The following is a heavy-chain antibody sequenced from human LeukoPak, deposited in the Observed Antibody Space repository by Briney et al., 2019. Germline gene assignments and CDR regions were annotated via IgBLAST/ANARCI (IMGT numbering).Heavy chain of an antibody. Sequence: GGSLRLSCAASGFTFSSSAMSWVRQAPGKGLEWVSFISSSSSYIYYADSVKGRFTISRDNAKNSLYLQMNSLRAEDTAVYYCARSDGVCLDYWGQGTLVTVSS. CDR3: ARSDGVCLDY. D-gene: IGHD2-8*01. CDR2: ISSSSSYI. V-gene: IGHV3-21*01. CDR1: GFTFSSSA. J-gene: IGHJ4*02.